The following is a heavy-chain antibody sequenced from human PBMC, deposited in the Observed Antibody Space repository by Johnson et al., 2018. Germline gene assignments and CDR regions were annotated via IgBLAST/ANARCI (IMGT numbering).Heavy chain of an antibody. CDR3: ARGYYYYMDV. Sequence: QVQLQQWGAGLLKPSETLSLTCAVYGGSFSGYYWSWIRQPPGKGLEWIGEINHSGSTNYNPSLKSRVTISVATSKNQFSLKMSSVTAADTAVYYCARGYYYYMDVWGKGTTVTVSS. CDR2: INHSGST. J-gene: IGHJ6*03. CDR1: GGSFSGYY. V-gene: IGHV4-34*01.